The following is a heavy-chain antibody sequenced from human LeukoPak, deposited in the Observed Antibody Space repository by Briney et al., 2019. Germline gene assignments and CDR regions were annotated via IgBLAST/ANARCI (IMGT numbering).Heavy chain of an antibody. CDR2: IKSKTDGGTT. CDR1: GFTFSNAW. CDR3: LYFWSGSSLVDY. V-gene: IGHV3-15*01. Sequence: PGGSLRLSCAASGFTFSNAWMSWVRQAPGKGLEWVSRIKSKTDGGTTDYAAPVKGRFSISRDDSKNTLYLEMYSLKTEDTAMYYCLYFWSGSSLVDYWGQGTLVTVSS. D-gene: IGHD3-3*01. J-gene: IGHJ4*02.